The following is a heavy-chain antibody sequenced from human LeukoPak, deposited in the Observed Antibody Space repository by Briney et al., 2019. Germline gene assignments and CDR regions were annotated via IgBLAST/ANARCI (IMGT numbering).Heavy chain of an antibody. CDR2: INHSGST. CDR1: GGSFSGYY. J-gene: IGHJ4*02. D-gene: IGHD5-24*01. V-gene: IGHV4-34*01. CDR3: ARAYRRDDYNSFDY. Sequence: TSETLSLTCAVYGGSFSGYYWSWIRQPPGKGLEWIGEINHSGSTNYNPSLKSRVTISVDTSKNQFSLKLSSVTAAGTAVYYCARAYRRDDYNSFDYWGQGALVTVSS.